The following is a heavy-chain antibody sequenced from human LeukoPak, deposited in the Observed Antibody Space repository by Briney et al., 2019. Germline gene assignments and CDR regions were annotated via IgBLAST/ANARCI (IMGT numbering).Heavy chain of an antibody. CDR3: AREVDYYDSSGLDY. J-gene: IGHJ4*02. D-gene: IGHD3-22*01. CDR2: ISSSSSYI. V-gene: IGHV3-21*01. Sequence: GGSLRLSCAASGFTFSSYSMNWARQAPGKGLEWVSSISSSSSYIYYADSVKGRFTISRDNAKNSLYPQMNSLRAEDTAVYYCAREVDYYDSSGLDYWGQGTLVTVSS. CDR1: GFTFSSYS.